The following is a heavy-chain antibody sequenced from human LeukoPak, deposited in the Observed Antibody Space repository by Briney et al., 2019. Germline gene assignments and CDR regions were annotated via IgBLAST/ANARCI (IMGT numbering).Heavy chain of an antibody. V-gene: IGHV4-39*07. D-gene: IGHD3-22*01. CDR2: IYYSGSA. J-gene: IGHJ4*02. CDR1: GGSISSSSYY. Sequence: SETLSLTCTVSGGSISSSSYYWGWIRQPPGKGLEWIGSIYYSGSAYYNPSLKSRVTISVDTSKNQFSLKLSSVTAADTAVYYCARSASGIYYYDSSGYYDFWGQGTLVTVSS. CDR3: ARSASGIYYYDSSGYYDF.